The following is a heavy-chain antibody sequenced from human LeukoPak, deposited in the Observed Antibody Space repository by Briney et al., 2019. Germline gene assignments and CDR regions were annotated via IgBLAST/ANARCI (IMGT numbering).Heavy chain of an antibody. J-gene: IGHJ4*02. V-gene: IGHV4-39*01. CDR1: GGSIRSSSYY. D-gene: IGHD6-13*01. CDR3: ARNLVEYSSRWYGVLFAY. CDR2: IYYREST. Sequence: SETLSLTCTVSGGSIRSSSYYWGWIRQPPGKGLEWIGSIYYRESTYYNPSLKSRVTISVDTSKNQFSLKLTSVTAADSAVYYCARNLVEYSSRWYGVLFAYWGQGTLVTVSS.